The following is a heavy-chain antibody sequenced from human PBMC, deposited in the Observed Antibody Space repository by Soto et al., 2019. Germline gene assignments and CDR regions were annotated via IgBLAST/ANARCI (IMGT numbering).Heavy chain of an antibody. Sequence: GGSLRVSCAASGFTFSSSGMHWVRQAPGKGLEWVAVISYDGSNKYYADSVKGRFTISRDNSKNTLYLQMNSLRAEDTALYYCAVPLYSTGWYYNDYWGQGTLVTVSS. CDR1: GFTFSSSG. CDR2: ISYDGSNK. V-gene: IGHV3-30*03. J-gene: IGHJ4*02. D-gene: IGHD6-19*01. CDR3: AVPLYSTGWYYNDY.